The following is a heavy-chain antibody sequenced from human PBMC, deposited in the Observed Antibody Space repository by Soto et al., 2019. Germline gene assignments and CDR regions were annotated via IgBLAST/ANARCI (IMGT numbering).Heavy chain of an antibody. J-gene: IGHJ3*02. CDR1: GFTFSSYG. D-gene: IGHD3-3*01. CDR2: IWYDGSNK. V-gene: IGHV3-33*01. CDR3: VRVWSGLDAFDI. Sequence: GGSLRLSCAASGFTFSSYGMHWVRQAPGKGLEWVAVIWYDGSNKYYADSVKGRFTISRDNSKNTLYLQMNSLRAEDTAVYYCVRVWSGLDAFDIWGQGTMVTVSS.